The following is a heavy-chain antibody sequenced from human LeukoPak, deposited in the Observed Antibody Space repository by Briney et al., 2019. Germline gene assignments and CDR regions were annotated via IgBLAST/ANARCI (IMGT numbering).Heavy chain of an antibody. D-gene: IGHD3-3*01. CDR1: GFTFSSYA. V-gene: IGHV3-23*01. CDR2: ISGSGGST. J-gene: IGHJ4*02. Sequence: GGSLRLSCAASGFTFSSYAMSWVRQAPGKGLDWVSAISGSGGSTYYADSVKGRFTISRDNSKNTLYLQMNSLRAEDTAVYYCAKAYDFWSGYYDYWGQGTLVTVSS. CDR3: AKAYDFWSGYYDY.